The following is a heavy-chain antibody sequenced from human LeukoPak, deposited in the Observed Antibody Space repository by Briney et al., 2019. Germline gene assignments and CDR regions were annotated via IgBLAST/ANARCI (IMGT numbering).Heavy chain of an antibody. Sequence: ASVKVSCKASGYTFTCYYMHWVRQAPGQGLEWMGWINPNSGGTNYAQKFQGWVTMTRDTSISTAYMELSRLRSDDTAVYYCARVNSNYDFWSGFTNWFDPWGQGTLVTVSS. V-gene: IGHV1-2*04. CDR2: INPNSGGT. J-gene: IGHJ5*02. CDR3: ARVNSNYDFWSGFTNWFDP. D-gene: IGHD3-3*01. CDR1: GYTFTCYY.